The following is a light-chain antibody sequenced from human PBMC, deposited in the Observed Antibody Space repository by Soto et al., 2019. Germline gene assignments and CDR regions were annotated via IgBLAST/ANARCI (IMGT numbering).Light chain of an antibody. CDR1: RSDIGGYNY. V-gene: IGLV2-8*01. CDR2: EVN. J-gene: IGLJ2*01. CDR3: SSYTSSSTVV. Sequence: QSVLTQPPSASGSPGQSVTISCTGTRSDIGGYNYVSWYQQYPGKAPKLVIFEVNKRPSGVPDRFSGSKSGNTASLTISGLQAEDEADYYCSSYTSSSTVVFGGGTKLTVL.